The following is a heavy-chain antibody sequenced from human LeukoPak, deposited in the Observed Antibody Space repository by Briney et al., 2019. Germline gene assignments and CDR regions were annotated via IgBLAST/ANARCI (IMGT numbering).Heavy chain of an antibody. CDR2: ISSSSSTI. V-gene: IGHV3-48*01. CDR3: ARGPRAYYYGMDV. Sequence: SGGSLRLSCAASGFTFSSYSMNWVRQAPGKGLEWVSYISSSSSTIYYADSVKGRFTISRDNAKNSLYLQMNSLRAEDTAVYCCARGPRAYYYGMDVWGQGTTVTVSS. CDR1: GFTFSSYS. J-gene: IGHJ6*02.